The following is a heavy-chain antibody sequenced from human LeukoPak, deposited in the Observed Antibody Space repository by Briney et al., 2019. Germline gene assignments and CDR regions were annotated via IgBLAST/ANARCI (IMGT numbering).Heavy chain of an antibody. CDR3: AKDSSSWYGGGYYYYGMDV. V-gene: IGHV1-8*01. CDR2: MNPNSGNT. J-gene: IGHJ6*02. Sequence: ASVKVSCKASGYTFTSYDINWVRQATGHGLEWMGWMNPNSGNTGYAQKFQGRVTMTRNTSISTAYMELSSLRSEDTAVYYCAKDSSSWYGGGYYYYGMDVWGQGTTVTVSS. CDR1: GYTFTSYD. D-gene: IGHD6-13*01.